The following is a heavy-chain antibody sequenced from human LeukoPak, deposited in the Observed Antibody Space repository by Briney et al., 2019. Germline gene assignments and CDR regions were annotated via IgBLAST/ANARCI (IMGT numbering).Heavy chain of an antibody. CDR3: ASSGYSNYPSRVYYFDY. Sequence: ASVKVSCKASGCTFTSYAISWVQQAPGQGLELMGGIIPIFGTANYAQKFQGRVTITADKSTSTAYMELSSLRSEDTAVYYCASSGYSNYPSRVYYFDYWGQGTLVTVSS. J-gene: IGHJ4*02. V-gene: IGHV1-69*06. CDR2: IIPIFGTA. CDR1: GCTFTSYA. D-gene: IGHD4-11*01.